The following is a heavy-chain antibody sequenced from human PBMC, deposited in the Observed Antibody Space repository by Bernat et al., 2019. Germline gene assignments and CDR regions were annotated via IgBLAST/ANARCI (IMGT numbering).Heavy chain of an antibody. CDR2: IYYSGST. V-gene: IGHV4-31*03. D-gene: IGHD6-13*01. J-gene: IGHJ4*02. Sequence: QVQLQESGPGLVKPSQTLSLTCTVSGGSISSGGYYWSWIRQHPGKGLEWIGYIYYSGSTYYNPSLKSRVTISVDTSKNQFSLKLSSVTAADTAVYYCARAISSVLLSLSSSWDWYYVDYWGQGTLVTFS. CDR3: ARAISSVLLSLSSSWDWYYVDY. CDR1: GGSISSGGYY.